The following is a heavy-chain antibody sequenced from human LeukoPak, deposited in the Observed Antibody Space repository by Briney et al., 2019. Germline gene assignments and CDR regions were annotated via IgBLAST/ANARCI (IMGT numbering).Heavy chain of an antibody. V-gene: IGHV3-23*01. J-gene: IGHJ4*02. Sequence: HPGGSLRLSCAASGFTFSSYGMSWVRQAPGKGLEWVSGISGGGASTFYADSVKGRFTISRDNSKNTLYLQMNSLRAEDTAKYYCARASGYYYDSSGSTTDDYWGQGTLVTVSS. D-gene: IGHD3-22*01. CDR2: ISGGGAST. CDR3: ARASGYYYDSSGSTTDDY. CDR1: GFTFSSYG.